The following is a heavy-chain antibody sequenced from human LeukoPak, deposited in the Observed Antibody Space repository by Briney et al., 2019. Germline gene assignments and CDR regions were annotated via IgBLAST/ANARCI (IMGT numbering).Heavy chain of an antibody. V-gene: IGHV3-21*01. D-gene: IGHD2-2*01. Sequence: GGSLRLSCAASGFTFSSYSMNWVRQAPGKGLEWVSSISSSGSYIYYADSVKGRFTISRDNAKSSVHLQMNSLRAEDTAVYYCTRDVSKRISCCDFWGQGTLVTVSS. J-gene: IGHJ4*02. CDR2: ISSSGSYI. CDR3: TRDVSKRISCCDF. CDR1: GFTFSSYS.